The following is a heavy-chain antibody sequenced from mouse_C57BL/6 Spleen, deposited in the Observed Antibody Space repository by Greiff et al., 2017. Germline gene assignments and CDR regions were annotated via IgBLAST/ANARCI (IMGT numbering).Heavy chain of an antibody. CDR3: AREGGYPYYAMDY. CDR2: IDPANGNT. Sequence: EVQLQQSVAELVRPGASVKLSCTASGFNFKNTYMHWVKQRPEQGLEWIGRIDPANGNTKYAPKFQGKATITADTSSNTAYLQLSSLTSEDTAIYYCAREGGYPYYAMDYWGQGTSVTVSS. J-gene: IGHJ4*01. D-gene: IGHD2-2*01. CDR1: GFNFKNTY. V-gene: IGHV14-3*01.